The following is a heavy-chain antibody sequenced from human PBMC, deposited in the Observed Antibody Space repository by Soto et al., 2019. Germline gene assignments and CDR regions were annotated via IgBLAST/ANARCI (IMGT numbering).Heavy chain of an antibody. D-gene: IGHD5-18*01. CDR1: GFTFSSYA. CDR2: ISGSGGSK. Sequence: GGSLRLSCAASGFTFSSYAMSWVRQAPGKGLEWAPAISGSGGSKYYAASVKGRFTISRDNSKNTLYLQMNSLRAEDTAVYYCARDGELWSNTYYYYMDVWGKGTTVTVSS. J-gene: IGHJ6*03. CDR3: ARDGELWSNTYYYYMDV. V-gene: IGHV3-23*01.